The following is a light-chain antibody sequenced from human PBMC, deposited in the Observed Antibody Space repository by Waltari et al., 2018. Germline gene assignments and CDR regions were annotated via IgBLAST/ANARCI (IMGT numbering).Light chain of an antibody. V-gene: IGKV3-20*01. CDR2: GAS. CDR3: QQYGSSPPDT. Sequence: IVLTQSPGPLSLSPGDSATLPCRASQSVSSSYLSWYQQKPGQAPRLLIYGASSRATGIPDRFSGSGSGTDFTLTISRLEPEEFAVYYCQQYGSSPPDTFGQGTKLEIK. CDR1: QSVSSSY. J-gene: IGKJ2*01.